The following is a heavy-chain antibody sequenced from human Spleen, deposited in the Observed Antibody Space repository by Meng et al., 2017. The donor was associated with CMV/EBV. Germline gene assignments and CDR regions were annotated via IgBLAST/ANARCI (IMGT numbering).Heavy chain of an antibody. V-gene: IGHV4-34*01. CDR3: ARSGIYGGNSRKARNFDY. CDR2: INHSGIA. CDR1: SLRVYY. J-gene: IGHJ4*02. D-gene: IGHD4-23*01. Sequence: SLRVYYWSRILQSPGQWLEWIAEINHSGIANYNPSLNSRVTISIDTSKQQFSLSLNLVTAADTGVYFCARSGIYGGNSRKARNFDYWGQGTLVTVSS.